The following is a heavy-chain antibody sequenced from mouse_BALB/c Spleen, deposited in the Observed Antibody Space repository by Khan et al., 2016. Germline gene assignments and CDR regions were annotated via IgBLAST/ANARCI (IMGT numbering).Heavy chain of an antibody. CDR1: GYTFTDYY. V-gene: IGHV1-77*01. CDR3: AKGGRGDYYAMDY. CDR2: IYHGSGNT. Sequence: QVQLKQSGAELARPGASLKLSCKASGYTFTDYYINWVKQRPGQGLEWIGEIYHGSGNTYYTEHFKGKAILTADNSSSIAYMQHSSLTSEDAAVYFWAKGGRGDYYAMDYWGQGTAVTVSS. J-gene: IGHJ4*01. D-gene: IGHD1-1*01.